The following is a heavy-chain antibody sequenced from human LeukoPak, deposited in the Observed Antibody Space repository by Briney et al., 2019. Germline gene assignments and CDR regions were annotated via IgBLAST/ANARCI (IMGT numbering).Heavy chain of an antibody. Sequence: GSLRPSCAASGFTFSSYGMNRVRQPPGKGLEWIGSIYYSGSTYYNPSLKSRVTISVDTSKNQFSLKLSSVTAADTAVYYCARAIYDYVWGSYRFGYYFDYWGQGTLVTVSS. CDR3: ARAIYDYVWGSYRFGYYFDY. D-gene: IGHD3-16*02. CDR1: GFTFSSYG. CDR2: IYYSGST. J-gene: IGHJ4*02. V-gene: IGHV4-39*07.